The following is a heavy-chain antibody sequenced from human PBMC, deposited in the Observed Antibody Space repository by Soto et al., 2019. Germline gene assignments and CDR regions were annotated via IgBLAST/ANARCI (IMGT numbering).Heavy chain of an antibody. CDR2: MNGNSGNT. V-gene: IGHV1-8*01. J-gene: IGHJ2*01. CDR3: ARRTIAYWYFDL. D-gene: IGHD1-1*01. Sequence: ASVKVSCKASGYTFTSYDINWVRLAAGQGLEWMGWMNGNSGNTGYAQKFQGRVTMTRDTSMSTAYMELSSLTSEDTAVYYCARRTIAYWYFDLWGRGTLVTVSS. CDR1: GYTFTSYD.